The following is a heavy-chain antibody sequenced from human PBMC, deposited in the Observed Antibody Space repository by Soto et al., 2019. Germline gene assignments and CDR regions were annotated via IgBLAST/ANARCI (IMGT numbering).Heavy chain of an antibody. CDR2: INPNSGGT. Sequence: ASVKVSCKXSGYTFTGYYMHWVRQAPGQGLEWMGWINPNSGGTNYAQKFQGRVTMTRDTSISTAYMELSRLRSDDTAVYYCARGDGGSYLEPFDYWGQGTLVTVSS. CDR1: GYTFTGYY. V-gene: IGHV1-2*02. J-gene: IGHJ4*02. CDR3: ARGDGGSYLEPFDY. D-gene: IGHD1-26*01.